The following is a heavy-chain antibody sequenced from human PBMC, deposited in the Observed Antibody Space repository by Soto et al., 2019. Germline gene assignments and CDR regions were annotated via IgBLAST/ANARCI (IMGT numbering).Heavy chain of an antibody. D-gene: IGHD4-4*01. V-gene: IGHV3-23*01. CDR2: ISGSGGST. CDR3: AKIRSVTPGFSFDY. J-gene: IGHJ4*02. CDR1: GFSFSSDA. Sequence: PGGSLRLSCAASGFSFSSDAMNWFRQAPVKGLEWVSAISGSGGSTYYADSVKGRFTISRDNSKNTLYLQMNSLRAEDTAVYYCAKIRSVTPGFSFDYWGQGTLVTVSS.